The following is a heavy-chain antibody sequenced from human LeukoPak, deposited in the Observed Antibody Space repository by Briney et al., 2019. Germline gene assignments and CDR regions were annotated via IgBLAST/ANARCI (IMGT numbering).Heavy chain of an antibody. CDR3: ANGYCSGGSCYSDYYYGMDV. CDR1: GFTFSSYG. D-gene: IGHD2-15*01. CDR2: ISYDGSNK. V-gene: IGHV3-30*18. Sequence: GGSLRLSCAASGFTFSSYGMHWVRQAPGKGLEWVAVISYDGSNKYYADSVKGGFTISRDNSKNTLYLQMNSLRAEDTAVYYCANGYCSGGSCYSDYYYGMDVWGKGTTVTVSS. J-gene: IGHJ6*04.